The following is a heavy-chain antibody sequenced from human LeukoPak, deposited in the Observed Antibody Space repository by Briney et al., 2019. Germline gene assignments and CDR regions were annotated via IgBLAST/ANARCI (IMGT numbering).Heavy chain of an antibody. CDR3: AKGHSELLPIDY. D-gene: IGHD2-21*01. CDR1: GFAFDDYA. J-gene: IGHJ4*02. CDR2: ISWNSGSI. Sequence: GGPLRLSCAASGFAFDDYAMHWVRQAPGKGLEWVSGISWNSGSIGYADSVKGRFTISRDNAKNSLYLQMNSLRAEDTALYYCAKGHSELLPIDYWGQGTLVTVSS. V-gene: IGHV3-9*01.